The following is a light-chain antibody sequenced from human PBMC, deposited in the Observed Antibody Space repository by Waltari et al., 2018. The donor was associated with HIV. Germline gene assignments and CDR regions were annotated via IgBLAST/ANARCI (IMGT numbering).Light chain of an antibody. Sequence: QSALTQPASLYGSPAQSFTISCTGTTTSVGAYNSVSWYQQHPGKDPKLMIYDVSNRPSGVSNRFSGSKSGNTASLTISGLQAEDEADYYCSSYTSSSTLEVFGTGTKVTVL. CDR1: TTSVGAYNS. J-gene: IGLJ1*01. CDR2: DVS. CDR3: SSYTSSSTLEV. V-gene: IGLV2-14*03.